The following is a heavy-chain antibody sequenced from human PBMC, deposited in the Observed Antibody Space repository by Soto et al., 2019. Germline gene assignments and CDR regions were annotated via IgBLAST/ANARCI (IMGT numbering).Heavy chain of an antibody. V-gene: IGHV4-34*01. Sequence: SETLSLTCAVYGGSFSCYYWSWIRQPPGKGLEWIGEINHSGSTNYNPSLKSRVTISVDTSKNQFSLKLGSVTAADTAVYYCARGSFKGLLWFGELLSWGWFDPWGQGTLVTVSS. D-gene: IGHD3-10*01. CDR2: INHSGST. CDR3: ARGSFKGLLWFGELLSWGWFDP. J-gene: IGHJ5*02. CDR1: GGSFSCYY.